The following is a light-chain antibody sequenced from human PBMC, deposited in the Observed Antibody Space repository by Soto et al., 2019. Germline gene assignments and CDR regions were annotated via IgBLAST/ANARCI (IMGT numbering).Light chain of an antibody. V-gene: IGLV2-18*02. CDR2: DVS. CDR1: SSDVGSYNR. Sequence: QSVLTQPPSVSGSPGQSVTISCTGTSSDVGSYNRVSWYQQPPGTAPKLMIYDVSNRPAVVPDLFAGYTSGNTSSLTISGLQAEDAADYYCSSYTSSSTYVFGTGTKLTVL. J-gene: IGLJ1*01. CDR3: SSYTSSSTYV.